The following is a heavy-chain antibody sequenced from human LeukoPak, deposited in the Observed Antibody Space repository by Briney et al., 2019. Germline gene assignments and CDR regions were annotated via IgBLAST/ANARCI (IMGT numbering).Heavy chain of an antibody. CDR1: GGSISSYY. V-gene: IGHV4-59*12. Sequence: SETLSLTCTVSGGSISSYYWSWIRQPPGKGLEWIGYIYYSGSTNYNPSLKSRVTISVDTSKNQFSLKLTSVTAADTAVYYCARDRLRLLPAFDIWGQGTMVTVSS. CDR3: ARDRLRLLPAFDI. CDR2: IYYSGST. D-gene: IGHD6-19*01. J-gene: IGHJ3*02.